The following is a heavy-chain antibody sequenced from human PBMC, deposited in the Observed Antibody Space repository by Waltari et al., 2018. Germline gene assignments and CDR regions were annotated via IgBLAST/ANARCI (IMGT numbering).Heavy chain of an antibody. Sequence: QVQLVQSGAEVKKPGASVKVSCKASGYTFTTYAMHWVRQAPGQSLEWMGWINAGKGKIRYSQRFQDRVSITRDTSANTAYMELSSLRSGDTAVYYCVRGWGKTLDSFDIWGRGTMVTVSS. J-gene: IGHJ3*02. CDR3: VRGWGKTLDSFDI. CDR1: GYTFTTYA. D-gene: IGHD7-27*01. V-gene: IGHV1-3*01. CDR2: INAGKGKI.